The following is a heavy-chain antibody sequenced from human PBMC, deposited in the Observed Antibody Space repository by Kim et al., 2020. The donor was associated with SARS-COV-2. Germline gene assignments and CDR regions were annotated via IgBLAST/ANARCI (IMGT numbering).Heavy chain of an antibody. CDR1: GYTFTSYA. J-gene: IGHJ6*02. D-gene: IGHD2-2*01. CDR3: ASSYCSSTSCDIHYYYYGMDV. CDR2: INTNTGNP. V-gene: IGHV7-4-1*02. Sequence: ASVKVSCKASGYTFTSYAMNWVRQAPGQGLEWMGWINTNTGNPTYAQGFTGRFVFSLDTSVSTAYLQISSLKAEDTAVYYCASSYCSSTSCDIHYYYYGMDVWGQGTTVTVSS.